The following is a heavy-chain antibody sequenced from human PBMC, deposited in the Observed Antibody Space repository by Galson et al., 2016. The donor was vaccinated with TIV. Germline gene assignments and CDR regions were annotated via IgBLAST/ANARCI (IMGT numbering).Heavy chain of an antibody. CDR2: VRYDGSHK. J-gene: IGHJ6*02. Sequence: SLRLSCAASGFTFSTYVMHWVRQAPGKGLEWVAFVRYDGSHKNYADSVKGRFTISRDNSKYTLYLQVNSLRAEDTAVYYCAKGMAIFGVIPPWGGMDVWGQGTTVTVSS. CDR3: AKGMAIFGVIPPWGGMDV. D-gene: IGHD3-3*01. V-gene: IGHV3-30*02. CDR1: GFTFSTYV.